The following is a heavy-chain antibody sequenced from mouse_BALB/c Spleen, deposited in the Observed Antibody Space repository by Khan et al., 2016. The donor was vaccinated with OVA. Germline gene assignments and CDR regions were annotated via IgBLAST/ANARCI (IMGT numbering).Heavy chain of an antibody. Sequence: VQLKESGPGLVAPSQSLSITCTISGFSLKNYGVHWVRQPPGKGLEWLVVIWSDGSTTYNSALKSRLTITKANSKSTVFLKMHSLQSEDTAVYFCARQPYYHYNIMDYWGQGTSVTVSS. D-gene: IGHD2-10*01. CDR1: GFSLKNYG. J-gene: IGHJ4*01. V-gene: IGHV2-6-1*01. CDR2: IWSDGST. CDR3: ARQPYYHYNIMDY.